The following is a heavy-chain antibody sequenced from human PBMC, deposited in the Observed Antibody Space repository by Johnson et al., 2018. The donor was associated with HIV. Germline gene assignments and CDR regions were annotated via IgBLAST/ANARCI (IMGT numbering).Heavy chain of an antibody. CDR1: GFTFSSYD. CDR2: IGTAGDT. V-gene: IGHV3-13*01. D-gene: IGHD1-26*01. J-gene: IGHJ3*02. CDR3: ARLIVGAPGAFDI. Sequence: MQLVESGGGLVQPGGSLRLSCAASGFTFSSYDMHWVRQATGKGLEWVSAIGTAGDTYYPGSVKGRFTISRDNAKNSLYLQMNSLRAEDTAVYYCARLIVGAPGAFDIWGQGTMVTVSS.